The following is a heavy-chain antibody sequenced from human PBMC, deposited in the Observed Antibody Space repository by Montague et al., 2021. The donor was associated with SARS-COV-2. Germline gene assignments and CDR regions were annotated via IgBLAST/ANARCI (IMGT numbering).Heavy chain of an antibody. Sequence: SETLSLTCTVSGGSISSYYWSWIRQPPGKGLEWIGYIYYSGSTNYNPSLKSRVTISVDTSKNQFSLKLSSVTAADTAVYYCARGIAGTYCGSDCYNNWFDPWGQGTLVTVSS. D-gene: IGHD2-21*02. J-gene: IGHJ5*02. CDR2: IYYSGST. CDR1: GGSISSYY. CDR3: ARGIAGTYCGSDCYNNWFDP. V-gene: IGHV4-59*01.